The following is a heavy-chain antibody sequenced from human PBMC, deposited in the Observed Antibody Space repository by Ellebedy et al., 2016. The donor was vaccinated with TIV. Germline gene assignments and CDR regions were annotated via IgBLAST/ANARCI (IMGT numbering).Heavy chain of an antibody. CDR3: AKGNSNTWYWGLDI. Sequence: GESLKISXAASGFTFSSYWMSWVRQAPGKGLEWVAVISYDGSNKYYADSVKGRFTISRDNSKNTLYVQMDSLRGEDTAVYYCAKGNSNTWYWGLDIWGQGTLVTVSS. V-gene: IGHV3-30*18. D-gene: IGHD6-13*01. CDR1: GFTFSSYW. J-gene: IGHJ4*02. CDR2: ISYDGSNK.